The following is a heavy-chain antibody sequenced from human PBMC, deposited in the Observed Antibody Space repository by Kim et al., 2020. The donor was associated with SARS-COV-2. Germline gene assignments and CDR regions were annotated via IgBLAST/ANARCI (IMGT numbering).Heavy chain of an antibody. V-gene: IGHV3-30-3*01. CDR1: GFTFSSYA. CDR2: ISYDGSNK. D-gene: IGHD2-15*01. Sequence: GGSLRLSCAASGFTFSSYAMHWVRQAPGKGLEWVAVISYDGSNKYYADSVKGRFTISRDNSKNTLYLQMNSLRAEDTAVYYCARALRMGGNYFDYWGQGTLVTVSS. CDR3: ARALRMGGNYFDY. J-gene: IGHJ4*02.